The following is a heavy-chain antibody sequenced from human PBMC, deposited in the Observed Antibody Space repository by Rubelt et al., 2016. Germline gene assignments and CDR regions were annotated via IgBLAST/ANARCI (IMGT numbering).Heavy chain of an antibody. CDR3: ARQKPAYYYDSSGYYPRAFDI. J-gene: IGHJ3*02. D-gene: IGHD3-22*01. V-gene: IGHV4-39*01. Sequence: PSLKSRVTISVDTSKNQFSLKLSSVTAADTAVYYCARQKPAYYYDSSGYYPRAFDIWGQGTTVTVSS.